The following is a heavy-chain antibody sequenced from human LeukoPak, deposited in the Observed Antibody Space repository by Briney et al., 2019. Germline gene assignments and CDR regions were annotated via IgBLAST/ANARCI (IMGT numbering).Heavy chain of an antibody. J-gene: IGHJ2*01. Sequence: PGGSLRLSCAASAFTVGNNYMNWVRQAPGKGLEWVSILYSGGSTYYADSVKGRFTISRDNSKSTLYLQMNSLRAEDTAVYYCARVGDHYHWNFDLWGRGTLVTVSS. D-gene: IGHD3-10*01. CDR3: ARVGDHYHWNFDL. CDR2: LYSGGST. CDR1: AFTVGNNY. V-gene: IGHV3-53*01.